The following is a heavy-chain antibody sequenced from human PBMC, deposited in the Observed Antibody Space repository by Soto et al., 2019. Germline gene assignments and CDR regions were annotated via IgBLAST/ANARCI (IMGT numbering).Heavy chain of an antibody. D-gene: IGHD2-21*01. J-gene: IGHJ6*03. V-gene: IGHV4-34*01. Sequence: PSETLSRTCAVYGGSFSGYYWSWIRQPPGKGQEWIGEINHSGSTNYNPSLKSRVTISVDTSKNQFSLKLSSVTAADTAVYYCARLAGDGRYYYMDVWGKGTTVTVSS. CDR3: ARLAGDGRYYYMDV. CDR1: GGSFSGYY. CDR2: INHSGST.